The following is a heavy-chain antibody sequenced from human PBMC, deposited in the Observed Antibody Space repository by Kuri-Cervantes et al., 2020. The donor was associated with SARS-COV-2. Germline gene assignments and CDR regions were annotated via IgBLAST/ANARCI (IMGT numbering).Heavy chain of an antibody. V-gene: IGHV3-13*01. CDR2: IGPVGDT. J-gene: IGHJ3*02. CDR3: VRVGTAESWGAFDI. D-gene: IGHD2-2*01. Sequence: LSLTCAASGFTFSFDDMHWVRQATGKGLEWVSAIGPVGDTYYAGSVKGRFTISRENAKNSLNLQMNSLRAEDTAVYYCVRVGTAESWGAFDIWGQGTTVTVSS. CDR1: GFTFSFDD.